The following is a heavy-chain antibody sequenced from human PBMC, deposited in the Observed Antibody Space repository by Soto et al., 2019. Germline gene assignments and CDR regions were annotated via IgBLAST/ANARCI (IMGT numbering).Heavy chain of an antibody. D-gene: IGHD3-16*01. CDR2: IFHSGTT. V-gene: IGHV4-4*02. CDR3: ARGHEGDGGWGMDV. J-gene: IGHJ6*02. Sequence: QVQLQESGPGLVKPSGTLSLTCAVSGGSISSRNWWSWVRQSPGKGLEWIGVIFHSGTTNYNPSLQSRLTVAVDKSKNRFSLNLSSVTAADTAVYYCARGHEGDGGWGMDVWGQGTTVTVSS. CDR1: GGSISSRNW.